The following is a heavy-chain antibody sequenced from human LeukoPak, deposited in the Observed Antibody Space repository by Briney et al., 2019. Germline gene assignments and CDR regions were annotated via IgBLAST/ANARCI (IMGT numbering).Heavy chain of an antibody. CDR3: ATDTSITAAGNLTY. V-gene: IGHV1-69*13. D-gene: IGHD6-13*01. CDR1: GGTFSSYA. CDR2: IIPMFDSE. J-gene: IGHJ4*02. Sequence: ASVKVSCKASGGTFSSYAISWVRQAPGQGLEWMGGIIPMFDSENYAQKFQGRVTITADESTSTAYMELNSLRSEDTAVYFCATDTSITAAGNLTYWGQGTLVTVSS.